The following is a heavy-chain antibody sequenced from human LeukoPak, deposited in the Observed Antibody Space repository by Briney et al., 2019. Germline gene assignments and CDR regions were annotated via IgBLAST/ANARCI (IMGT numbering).Heavy chain of an antibody. V-gene: IGHV1-18*01. J-gene: IGHJ4*02. Sequence: ASVKVSCKASGYIFTSYGISWVRQAPGQGLEWMGWISGYNGNTYTTQKLQGRATMATDTSTFTSYMELRSLTSDDTAIYYCARDCSGDSCHFDCWGQGTLVTVSS. CDR1: GYIFTSYG. CDR3: ARDCSGDSCHFDC. CDR2: ISGYNGNT. D-gene: IGHD2-15*01.